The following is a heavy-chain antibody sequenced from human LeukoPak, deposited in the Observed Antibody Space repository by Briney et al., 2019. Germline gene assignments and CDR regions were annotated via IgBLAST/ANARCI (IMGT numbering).Heavy chain of an antibody. V-gene: IGHV1-69*13. CDR3: AGLRYSSSWYGDGMDV. CDR2: IIPILGTA. J-gene: IGHJ6*02. CDR1: GGTFSSYA. Sequence: SVKVSCKASGGTFSSYAISWVRQAPGQGLEWMGGIIPILGTANYAQKFQGRVTITADESTSTAYMELSSLRSEDTAVYYCAGLRYSSSWYGDGMDVWGQGTTVTVSS. D-gene: IGHD6-13*01.